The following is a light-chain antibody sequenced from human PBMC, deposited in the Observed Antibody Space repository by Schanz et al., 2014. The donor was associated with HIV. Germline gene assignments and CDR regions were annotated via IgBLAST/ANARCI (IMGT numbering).Light chain of an antibody. V-gene: IGKV3-20*01. Sequence: EIVMTQSPATLSVSPGERATLSCRASQSVSTYLPWHQQKPPQAPRLLIYDASSRAAGIPARFSGSGSGTDFTLTISRLEPEDFAVYYCHQYGSSPWTFGQGTKVQIK. J-gene: IGKJ1*01. CDR1: QSVSTY. CDR2: DAS. CDR3: HQYGSSPWT.